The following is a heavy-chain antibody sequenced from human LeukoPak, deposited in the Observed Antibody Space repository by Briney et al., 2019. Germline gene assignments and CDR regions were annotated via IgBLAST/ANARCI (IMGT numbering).Heavy chain of an antibody. CDR2: IYTTGST. D-gene: IGHD6-13*01. CDR1: GGSIRSYY. J-gene: IGHJ4*02. V-gene: IGHV4-4*07. Sequence: PSETLSLTCSVSGGSIRSYYWSWIRQPAGKGLGWIGRIYTTGSTNYNPSLKSRVTMSVDTSKNQFSLKLSSVTAADTAVYYCARDRGVYSRTLEDWGQGTLVTVSS. CDR3: ARDRGVYSRTLED.